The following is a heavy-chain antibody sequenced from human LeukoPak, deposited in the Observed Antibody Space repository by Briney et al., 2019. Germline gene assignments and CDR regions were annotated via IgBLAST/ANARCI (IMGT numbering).Heavy chain of an antibody. CDR1: GGSISSFF. D-gene: IGHD6-19*01. CDR2: ISDTGST. V-gene: IGHV4-59*08. J-gene: IGHJ4*02. CDR3: ARSSRWYGNFDY. Sequence: SETLSLTCTVSGGSISSFFWNWIRQSPGKGLEWIAYISDTGSTNSHPSLKSRATISIDTSRNQFSLKLTSVTAADTAIYYCARSSRWYGNFDYWGQGMSVTISS.